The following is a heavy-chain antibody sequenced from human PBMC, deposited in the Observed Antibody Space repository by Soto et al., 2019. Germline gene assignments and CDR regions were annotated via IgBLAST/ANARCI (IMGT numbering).Heavy chain of an antibody. CDR3: ARDWSLGPRSVRGDPKSYGMDV. J-gene: IGHJ6*02. D-gene: IGHD3-10*01. CDR1: GGTFSSYT. CDR2: IIPILGIA. Sequence: GASVKVSCKASGGTFSSYTISWVRQAPGQGLEWMGRIIPILGIANYAQKFQGRVTITADKSTSTAYMELSSLRSEDTAVYYCARDWSLGPRSVRGDPKSYGMDVWGQGTTVTVS. V-gene: IGHV1-69*04.